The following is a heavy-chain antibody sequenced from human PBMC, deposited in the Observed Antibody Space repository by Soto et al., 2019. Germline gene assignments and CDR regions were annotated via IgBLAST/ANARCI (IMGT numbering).Heavy chain of an antibody. CDR2: INHSGST. CDR1: GGSFSGYY. V-gene: IGHV4-34*01. J-gene: IGHJ4*02. CDR3: ARAKTPSYSSGWSY. Sequence: QVQLQQWGAGLLKPSETLSLTCAVYGGSFSGYYWSWIRQPPGKGLEWIGEINHSGSTNYHPSLKSRVTIYVDTSKSQLSLKLRSVTAADTAVYYWARAKTPSYSSGWSYWGQGTLVTVSS. D-gene: IGHD6-19*01.